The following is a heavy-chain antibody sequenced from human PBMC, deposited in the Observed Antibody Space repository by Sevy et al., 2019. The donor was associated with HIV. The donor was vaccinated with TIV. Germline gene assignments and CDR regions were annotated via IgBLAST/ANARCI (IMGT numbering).Heavy chain of an antibody. D-gene: IGHD2-8*01. V-gene: IGHV4-39*01. CDR2: IRHGGYT. CDR1: GASISNTAYY. CDR3: VGPKLTYTNGWHYFDY. Sequence: SETLSLTCIVSGASISNTAYYWGWIRQSPGKGLEWIAGIRHGGYTFYNPSLKSRVTISAATSKNQFSLKLTSVSAADTSIYYCVGPKLTYTNGWHYFDYWGQGTVVTVSS. J-gene: IGHJ4*02.